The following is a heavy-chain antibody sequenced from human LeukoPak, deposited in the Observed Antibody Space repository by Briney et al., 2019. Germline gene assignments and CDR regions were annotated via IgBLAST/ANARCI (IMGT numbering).Heavy chain of an antibody. D-gene: IGHD5-18*01. CDR3: ARSKGGYSYGPIDY. CDR1: GFTFDDYG. Sequence: GGSLRLSCAASGFTFDDYGMSWVRQAPGKGLEWVSGINWNGGSTGYADSVKGRFTISRDNAKNSLYLQMNSLRAEDTALYYCARSKGGYSYGPIDYWGQGTLVTVSS. J-gene: IGHJ4*02. CDR2: INWNGGST. V-gene: IGHV3-20*04.